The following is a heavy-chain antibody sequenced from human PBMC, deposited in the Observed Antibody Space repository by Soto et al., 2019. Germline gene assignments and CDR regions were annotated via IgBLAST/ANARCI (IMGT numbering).Heavy chain of an antibody. CDR2: ISGSGGST. Sequence: GGSLRLSCAASGFTFSSYAMSWVRQAPGKGLEWVSAISGSGGSTYYADSVKGRFTISRDNSKNTLYLQMNSLRAEDTDVYYCAKGFYYYDSSGYYYDSFDIWGQGTMVTVSS. CDR3: AKGFYYYDSSGYYYDSFDI. D-gene: IGHD3-22*01. V-gene: IGHV3-23*01. J-gene: IGHJ3*02. CDR1: GFTFSSYA.